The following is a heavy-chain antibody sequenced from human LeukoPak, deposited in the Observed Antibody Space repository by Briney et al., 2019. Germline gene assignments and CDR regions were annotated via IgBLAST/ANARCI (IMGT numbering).Heavy chain of an antibody. CDR1: GGSFSGYY. J-gene: IGHJ3*02. CDR3: ARASPIATMIVVAETTRAFDI. CDR2: INHSGST. Sequence: SETLSLTCAVYGGSFSGYYWSWIRQPPGKGLEWIGEINHSGSTNYNPSLKSRVTISVDTSKNQFSLKLSSVTAADTAVYYCARASPIATMIVVAETTRAFDIWGQGTMVTVSS. D-gene: IGHD3-22*01. V-gene: IGHV4-34*01.